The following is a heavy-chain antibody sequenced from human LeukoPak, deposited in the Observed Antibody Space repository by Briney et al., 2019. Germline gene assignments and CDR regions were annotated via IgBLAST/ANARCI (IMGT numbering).Heavy chain of an antibody. V-gene: IGHV3-74*01. CDR2: INTDGTVT. J-gene: IGHJ4*02. D-gene: IGHD6-19*01. CDR3: ATKQWLAPPPDS. CDR1: GFTFSKYW. Sequence: GGTLSLSCSASGFTFSKYWMLWLRQAPGKGLESVSRINTDGTVTTYANSVKGRFTVSRDNADNTMFLQMNSVRDEDTAVYYCATKQWLAPPPDSWGEGTPVTVSS.